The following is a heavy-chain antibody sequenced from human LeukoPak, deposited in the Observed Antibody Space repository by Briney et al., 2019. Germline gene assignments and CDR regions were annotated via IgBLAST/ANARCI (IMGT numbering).Heavy chain of an antibody. V-gene: IGHV3-30*04. CDR3: ARLYSSGWYGGYFDY. D-gene: IGHD6-19*01. CDR1: GFAFSSYA. J-gene: IGHJ4*02. CDR2: ISYDGSNK. Sequence: GGSLRLSCAASGFAFSSYAMHWVRQAPGKGLEWVAVISYDGSNKYYADSVRGRFTISRDNSKNTLYLQMNSLRAEDTAVYYCARLYSSGWYGGYFDYWGQGTLVTVSS.